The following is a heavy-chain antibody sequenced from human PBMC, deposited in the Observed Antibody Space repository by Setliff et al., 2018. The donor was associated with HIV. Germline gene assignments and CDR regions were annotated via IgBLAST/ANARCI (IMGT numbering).Heavy chain of an antibody. CDR3: TRRRRAPGTEDLEAN. Sequence: GESLKISCKASGYTFTNYWIGWVRQMPGQGLEWIGVIHPSDFVTRYGPSFQGQVSISADRSITTAYLQWSSRKASDTAIYYCTRRRRAPGTEDLEANWGQGTLVTVSS. CDR2: IHPSDFVT. D-gene: IGHD3-3*01. J-gene: IGHJ4*02. CDR1: GYTFTNYW. V-gene: IGHV5-51*01.